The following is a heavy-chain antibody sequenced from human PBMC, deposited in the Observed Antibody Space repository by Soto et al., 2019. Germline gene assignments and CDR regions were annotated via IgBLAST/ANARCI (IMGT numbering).Heavy chain of an antibody. J-gene: IGHJ5*02. CDR2: IYHSRST. D-gene: IGHD1-1*01. CDR1: GGSISSGGYS. V-gene: IGHV4-30-2*01. Sequence: SETLCLTCTVSGGSISSGGYSWSWIRQPPGKGLEWIGYIYHSRSTYYNPSLKSRVTISGDSSKNQFSLKLSSVTAADTAVYFCARQGRTTAGMGWFDPWGPGTLVTVSS. CDR3: ARQGRTTAGMGWFDP.